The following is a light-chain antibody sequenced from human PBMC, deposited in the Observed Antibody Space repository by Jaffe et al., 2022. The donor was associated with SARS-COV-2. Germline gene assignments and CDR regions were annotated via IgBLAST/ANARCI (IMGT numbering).Light chain of an antibody. J-gene: IGKJ2*01. CDR2: AAS. Sequence: DIQMTQSPSSLSASVGDRVTITCRASQSISIYLNWYQQKPGKAPNLLIYAASSLQSGVPSRFSGSGSGTDFTLTISSLQPEDFATYHCQQSYSTPYTFGQGTKLEIK. CDR1: QSISIY. CDR3: QQSYSTPYT. V-gene: IGKV1-39*01.